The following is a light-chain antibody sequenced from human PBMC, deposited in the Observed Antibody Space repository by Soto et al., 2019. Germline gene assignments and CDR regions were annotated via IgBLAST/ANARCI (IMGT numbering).Light chain of an antibody. CDR2: GAS. CDR3: QQYGSSPIT. V-gene: IGKV3-20*01. CDR1: QSVRSNF. Sequence: EIVMTQSPATLSVSPGERATLSCRASQSVRSNFLAWYQQKPGQAPRLLMYGASGRATGIPDRFSGSGSGTDFTLTISRLEPEDFAVYYCQQYGSSPITFGQGTRLEIK. J-gene: IGKJ5*01.